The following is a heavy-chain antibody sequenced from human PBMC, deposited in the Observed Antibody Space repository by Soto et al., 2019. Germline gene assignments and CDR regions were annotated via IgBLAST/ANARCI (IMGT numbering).Heavy chain of an antibody. J-gene: IGHJ3*02. CDR3: ARVAAQGITIFGGNAFDI. Sequence: TLSLTYTVSGGSISSGDYYWSWIRQPPGKGLEWIGYIYYSGSTYYNPSLKSRVTISVDTSKNQFSLKLSSVTAADTAVYYCARVAAQGITIFGGNAFDIWGQGTMVTVSS. V-gene: IGHV4-30-4*01. CDR1: GGSISSGDYY. D-gene: IGHD3-3*01. CDR2: IYYSGST.